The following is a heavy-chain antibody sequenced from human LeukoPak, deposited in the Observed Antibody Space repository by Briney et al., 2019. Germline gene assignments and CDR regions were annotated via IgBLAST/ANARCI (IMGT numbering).Heavy chain of an antibody. Sequence: GGSLRLSCAASGFTFSSYAMHWVRQAPGKGLEYVSAISSNGGSTYYANSVKGRFTISRDNSKNTLYLQMNSLRAEDTAVYYCARDLGSSWPGVAFDIWGQGTMVTVSS. CDR3: ARDLGSSWPGVAFDI. CDR1: GFTFSSYA. V-gene: IGHV3-64*01. CDR2: ISSNGGST. J-gene: IGHJ3*02. D-gene: IGHD6-13*01.